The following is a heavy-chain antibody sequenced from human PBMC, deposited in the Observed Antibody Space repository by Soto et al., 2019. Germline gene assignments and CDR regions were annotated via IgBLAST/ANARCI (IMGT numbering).Heavy chain of an antibody. Sequence: GGSLRLSCAASGFAFSSYAMSWVRQAPGKGLEWVANIKQDGSEKYYVDSVKGRFTISRDNAKNTLYLQMNSLRAEDTAVYYCARGGWGSGWYPADYYYYYMDVWGKGTTVTVS. D-gene: IGHD6-19*01. CDR2: IKQDGSEK. CDR1: GFAFSSYA. CDR3: ARGGWGSGWYPADYYYYYMDV. J-gene: IGHJ6*03. V-gene: IGHV3-7*01.